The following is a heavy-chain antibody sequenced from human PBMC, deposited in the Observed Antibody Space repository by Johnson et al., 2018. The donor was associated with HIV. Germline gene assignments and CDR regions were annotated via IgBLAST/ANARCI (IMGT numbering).Heavy chain of an antibody. V-gene: IGHV3-30-3*01. CDR2: ISYDGSNK. D-gene: IGHD1-26*01. Sequence: QVQLVESGGGLIQPGGTLRLSCAASGFTFDDYAMHWVRQSPGKGLEWVAVISYDGSNKYYADSVKGRFTISRDNSKNTLYLQMNSLRAEDTAVYYCAKARGIVGATGAFDIWGQGTKVTVSS. J-gene: IGHJ3*02. CDR3: AKARGIVGATGAFDI. CDR1: GFTFDDYA.